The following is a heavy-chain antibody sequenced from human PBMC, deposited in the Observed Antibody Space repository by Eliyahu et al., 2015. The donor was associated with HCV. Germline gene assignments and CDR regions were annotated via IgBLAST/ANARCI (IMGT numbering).Heavy chain of an antibody. CDR1: FTFDDYG. CDR2: INWNGGST. J-gene: IGHJ4*02. V-gene: IGHV3-20*03. CDR3: ARGFVPAAIDGDY. D-gene: IGHD2-2*01. Sequence: EVQLVESGGGVVRPGFTFDDYGMSWVRQAPGKGLEWVSGINWNGGSTGYADSVKGRFTISRDNAKNSLYLQMNSLRAEDTALYYCARGFVPAAIDGDYWGQGTLVTVSS.